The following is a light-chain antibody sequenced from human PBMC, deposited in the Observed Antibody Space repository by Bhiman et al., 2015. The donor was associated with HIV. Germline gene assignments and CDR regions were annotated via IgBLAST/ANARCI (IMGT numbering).Light chain of an antibody. V-gene: IGLV3-1*01. CDR1: TLGNRY. Sequence: SYELTQPSSVSVSPGQTARITCSGDTLGNRYASWYQQKPGQSPVLVIFEDDKRPSGIPERFSGSNSGDTATLTISGAQPMDEAAYYCQAWDDSNVVFGGGTKLTV. CDR3: QAWDDSNVV. CDR2: EDD. J-gene: IGLJ3*02.